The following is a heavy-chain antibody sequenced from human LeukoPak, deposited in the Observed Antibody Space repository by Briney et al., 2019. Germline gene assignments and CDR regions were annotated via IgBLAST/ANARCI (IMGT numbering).Heavy chain of an antibody. J-gene: IGHJ6*02. CDR3: VKALRYFDWLPSYGMDV. Sequence: GGSLTLSCAASGFTFSTYSMKWVRQAPGKGLEWVSYLSGSSGTIYYAESVKGRFTISRDNAKSTLYLQMSSLRAEDTAVYYCVKALRYFDWLPSYGMDVWGQGTTVTVSS. CDR2: LSGSSGTI. V-gene: IGHV3-48*01. CDR1: GFTFSTYS. D-gene: IGHD3-9*01.